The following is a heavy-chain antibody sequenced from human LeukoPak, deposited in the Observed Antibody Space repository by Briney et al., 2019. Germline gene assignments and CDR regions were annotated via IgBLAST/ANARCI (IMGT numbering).Heavy chain of an antibody. D-gene: IGHD5-18*01. CDR1: GFTFSNYS. Sequence: SGGFLRLSCAGSGFTFSNYSINWVRQAPGKGLEWVSSISPSSRYIYYADSVRGRFTISRDNARNSLYLQMNSLRDEDTAVYYCARDRHTAMVYYYYCMDVWGTGTTVTVSS. CDR2: ISPSSRYI. J-gene: IGHJ6*03. V-gene: IGHV3-21*04. CDR3: ARDRHTAMVYYYYCMDV.